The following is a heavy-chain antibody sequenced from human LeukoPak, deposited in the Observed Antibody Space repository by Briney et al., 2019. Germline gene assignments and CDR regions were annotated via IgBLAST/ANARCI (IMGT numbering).Heavy chain of an antibody. CDR3: ASLRVDSYYYMDV. CDR2: IYYSGTT. V-gene: IGHV4-39*07. J-gene: IGHJ6*03. D-gene: IGHD2-15*01. Sequence: SETLSLTCTVSGGYITSSSYYWGWIRQPPGKGLEWIGTIYYSGTTYYNPSLKSRVTVSVDTSKNQFSLKLSSVTAADTAVYYCASLRVDSYYYMDVWGKGTTVTISS. CDR1: GGYITSSSYY.